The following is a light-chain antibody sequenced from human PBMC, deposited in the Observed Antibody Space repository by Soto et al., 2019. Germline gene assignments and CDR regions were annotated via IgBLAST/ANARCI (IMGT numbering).Light chain of an antibody. CDR2: ATS. Sequence: DIQMTQSPSSVSASIGDRDTITCRASQDISSWLAWYQQKPVKAPKLLIYATSSLQSGVPSRFSGSGSGPDFTLSLSRLQPEDFATYYCQQANSFPITFGQGKRLEIK. J-gene: IGKJ5*01. CDR3: QQANSFPIT. V-gene: IGKV1-12*01. CDR1: QDISSW.